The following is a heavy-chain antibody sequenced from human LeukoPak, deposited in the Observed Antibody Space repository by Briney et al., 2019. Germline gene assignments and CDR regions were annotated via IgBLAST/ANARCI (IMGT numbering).Heavy chain of an antibody. CDR1: GFTFSSYE. J-gene: IGHJ4*02. CDR3: ARAGLATPHFDC. V-gene: IGHV3-48*03. Sequence: GGSLRLSCAASGFTFSSYEMNWVRQAPGKGLEWVSYISSSGSTIYYADSVKGRFTISRDNAKNSLYLQMNSLRAEDTAVYYCARAGLATPHFDCWGQGTLVTVSS. D-gene: IGHD5-12*01. CDR2: ISSSGSTI.